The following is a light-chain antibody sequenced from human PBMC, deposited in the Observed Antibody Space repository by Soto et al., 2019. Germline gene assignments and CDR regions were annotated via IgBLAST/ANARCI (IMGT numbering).Light chain of an antibody. Sequence: DVLMTQSPSTLSASVGDTITIICRASQSVSSWVAWYQQKPGKAPKLLIYKASSLEIGIPSRFSGSGSGTEFTLTITCLQPDDFATYYCQQYDSYSLTFGPGTTLDIK. CDR1: QSVSSW. CDR3: QQYDSYSLT. V-gene: IGKV1-5*03. CDR2: KAS. J-gene: IGKJ3*01.